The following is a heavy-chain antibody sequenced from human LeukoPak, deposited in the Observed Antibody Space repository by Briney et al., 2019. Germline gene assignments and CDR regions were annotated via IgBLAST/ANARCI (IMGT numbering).Heavy chain of an antibody. CDR2: IYTSGST. V-gene: IGHV4-61*02. CDR1: GGSISSGSYY. J-gene: IGHJ4*02. CDR3: ARGSSSSSGRLFDY. Sequence: PSETLSLTCTVSGGSISSGSYYWSWIRQPAGKGLEWIGRIYTSGSTNYNPSLKSRVTISVDTSKNQFSLKLSSVTAADTAVYYCARGSSSSSGRLFDYWGQGTLVTVSS. D-gene: IGHD6-6*01.